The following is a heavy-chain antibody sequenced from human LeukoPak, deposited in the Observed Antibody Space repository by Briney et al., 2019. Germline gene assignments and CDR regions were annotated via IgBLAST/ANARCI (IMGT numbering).Heavy chain of an antibody. CDR2: IYYSGST. CDR3: ARGQVLRFHPYFDY. J-gene: IGHJ4*02. D-gene: IGHD2-8*02. Sequence: PSETLSLTCTVSGGSISSYYWSWIRQPPGKGLEWIGYIYYSGSTNYNPSLKSRVTISVDTSKNQFSLKLSSVTAADTAMYYCARGQVLRFHPYFDYWGQGTLVTVSS. CDR1: GGSISSYY. V-gene: IGHV4-59*01.